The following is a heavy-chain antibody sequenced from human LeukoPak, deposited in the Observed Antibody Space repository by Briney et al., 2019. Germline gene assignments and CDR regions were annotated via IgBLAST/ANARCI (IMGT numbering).Heavy chain of an antibody. CDR1: GYSISSGYY. CDR2: IYHSGST. Sequence: SETLSLTCTVSGYSISSGYYWGWIRQPPGKGLEWIGSIYHSGSTYYNPSLKSRVTISVDTSKNQFSLKLSSVTAADTAVYYCASLVGATKAVDYWGQGTLVTVSS. J-gene: IGHJ4*02. CDR3: ASLVGATKAVDY. D-gene: IGHD1-26*01. V-gene: IGHV4-38-2*02.